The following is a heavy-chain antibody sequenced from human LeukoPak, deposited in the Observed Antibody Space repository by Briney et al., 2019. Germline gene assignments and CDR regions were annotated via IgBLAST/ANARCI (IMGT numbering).Heavy chain of an antibody. V-gene: IGHV3-48*03. CDR1: GFIFSSYE. J-gene: IGHJ3*02. CDR2: ISRSSSNI. Sequence: PGGSLRLSCAASGFIFSSYEMSWVRQAPGKGLEWVSYISRSSSNIYYADSVKGRFTISRDNAKNSLYLQMNNLRAEDTAVYYCARLGLYDSSGYLGNDAFDIWGQGTMVTVSS. CDR3: ARLGLYDSSGYLGNDAFDI. D-gene: IGHD3-22*01.